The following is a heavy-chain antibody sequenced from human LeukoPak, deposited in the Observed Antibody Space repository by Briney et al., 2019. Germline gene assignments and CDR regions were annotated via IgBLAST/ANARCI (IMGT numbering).Heavy chain of an antibody. V-gene: IGHV1-69*04. CDR3: ATTRDGYNYGEMGFDY. D-gene: IGHD5-24*01. CDR2: IIPILGIA. Sequence: SVKVSCKASGGTFSSYAISWVRQAPGQGLEWMGRIIPILGIANYAQKFQGRVTITADKSTSTAYMELSSLRSEDTAVYYCATTRDGYNYGEMGFDYWGQGTLVTVSS. J-gene: IGHJ4*02. CDR1: GGTFSSYA.